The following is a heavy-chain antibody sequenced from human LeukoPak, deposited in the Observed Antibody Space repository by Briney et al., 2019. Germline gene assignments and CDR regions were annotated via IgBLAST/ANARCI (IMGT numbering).Heavy chain of an antibody. CDR1: GGTFSSYA. Sequence: ASVKVSCKASGGTFSSYAISWVRQAPGQGLEWMGGIIPIFGTANYAQKFQGRVTITRDTSASTAYMELSSLRSEDTAVYYCAREGYDYVWGSYDYWGQGTLVTVSS. J-gene: IGHJ4*02. V-gene: IGHV1-69*05. CDR2: IIPIFGTA. CDR3: AREGYDYVWGSYDY. D-gene: IGHD3-16*01.